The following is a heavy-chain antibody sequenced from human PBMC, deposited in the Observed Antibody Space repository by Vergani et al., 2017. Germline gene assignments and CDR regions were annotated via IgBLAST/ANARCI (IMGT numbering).Heavy chain of an antibody. Sequence: QVQLQESGPGLVKPSETLSLTCAVSGYSISSGYYWGWIRQPPGKGLEWIGYIYYSGSTYYNPSLKSRVTISVDTSKNQFSLKLSSVTAADTAVYYCARAIDYWSQGTLVTVSS. CDR1: GYSISSGYY. J-gene: IGHJ4*02. V-gene: IGHV4-38-2*01. CDR3: ARAIDY. CDR2: IYYSGST.